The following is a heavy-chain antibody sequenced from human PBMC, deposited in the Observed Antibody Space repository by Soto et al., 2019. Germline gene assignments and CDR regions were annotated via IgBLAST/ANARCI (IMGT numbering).Heavy chain of an antibody. CDR2: ISDYNGNT. CDR3: AGWGLVATPFLANAFDI. V-gene: IGHV1-18*01. Sequence: QVQLWQSGDEGKKPGASLKVSCKASGYTFTSYGISWVRKAPGQGLEWMGWISDYNGNTNYAKKLQGKVTMTTATSTRTAYMERRRLRSDETAVYYGAGWGLVATPFLANAFDIWGQGTMVTVSS. D-gene: IGHD3-3*02. J-gene: IGHJ3*02. CDR1: GYTFTSYG.